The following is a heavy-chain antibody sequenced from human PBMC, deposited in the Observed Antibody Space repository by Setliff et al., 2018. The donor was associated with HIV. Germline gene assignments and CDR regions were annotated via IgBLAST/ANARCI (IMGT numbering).Heavy chain of an antibody. CDR2: IIPLFGTA. Sequence: GASVKVSCKASGGTFSDHSLNWVRQAPGQGVEWMGEIIPLFGTAHYAQRFQGRVTITADASTSTAYMELSRLKSADTAVYYCARAPAHEHATGWYSSSNRFDPWGQGTLVTVSS. D-gene: IGHD6-19*01. CDR3: ARAPAHEHATGWYSSSNRFDP. J-gene: IGHJ5*02. V-gene: IGHV1-69*13. CDR1: GGTFSDHS.